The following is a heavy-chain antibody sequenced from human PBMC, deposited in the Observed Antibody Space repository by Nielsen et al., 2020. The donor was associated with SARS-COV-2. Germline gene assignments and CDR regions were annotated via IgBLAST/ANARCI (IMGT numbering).Heavy chain of an antibody. CDR1: GFTFSDYY. V-gene: IGHV3-11*01. CDR3: VGGDIVHPASFDY. CDR2: ISSSGSTI. D-gene: IGHD2-15*01. J-gene: IGHJ4*02. Sequence: GASLKISCAASGFTFSDYYMSWIRQAPGKGLEWVSYISSSGSTIYYADSVKGRFTISRDNAKNSLYLQMNSLRAEDTAVYYCVGGDIVHPASFDYWGQGTLVTVSS.